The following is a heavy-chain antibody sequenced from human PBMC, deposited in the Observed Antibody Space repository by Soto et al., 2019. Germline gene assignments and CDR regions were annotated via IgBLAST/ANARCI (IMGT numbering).Heavy chain of an antibody. CDR3: ARGLYDSSGYYRLKVYYFDY. CDR2: INHSGST. CDR1: GGSFSGYY. D-gene: IGHD3-22*01. J-gene: IGHJ4*02. V-gene: IGHV4-34*01. Sequence: SATLSLTCAVYGGSFSGYYWSWIRQPPGKGLEWIGEINHSGSTNYNPSLKSRVTISVDTSKNQFSLKLSSVTAADTAVYYCARGLYDSSGYYRLKVYYFDYWGQGTLVTVSS.